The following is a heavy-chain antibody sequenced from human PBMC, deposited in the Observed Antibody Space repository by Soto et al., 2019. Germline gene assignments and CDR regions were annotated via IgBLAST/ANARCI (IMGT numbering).Heavy chain of an antibody. CDR1: GLTFSSYA. CDR2: ISGSGDST. D-gene: IGHD3-10*01. J-gene: IGHJ5*02. V-gene: IGHV3-23*01. Sequence: GGSLRLSCAVSGLTFSSYAMSWARQAPGRGLEWVSAISGSGDSTYYADSVKGRFTISRDTSKNTLYLEMSSLRVEDTAVYYCAKQGFGEYPWNNWFDPWGQGTLVTVSS. CDR3: AKQGFGEYPWNNWFDP.